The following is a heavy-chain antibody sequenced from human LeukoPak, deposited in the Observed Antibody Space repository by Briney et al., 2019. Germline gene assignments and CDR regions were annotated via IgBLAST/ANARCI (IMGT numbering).Heavy chain of an antibody. V-gene: IGHV1-69*13. CDR1: GGTFSSYA. J-gene: IGHJ6*02. CDR2: IIPIFGTA. CDR3: ARGRSGNYYYYGMDV. D-gene: IGHD2-15*01. Sequence: WASVKVSCKASGGTFSSYAISWVRRAPGQGLEWMGGIIPIFGTANYAQKFQGRVTITADESTSTAYMELSSLRSEDTAVYYCARGRSGNYYYYGMDVWGQGTTVTVSS.